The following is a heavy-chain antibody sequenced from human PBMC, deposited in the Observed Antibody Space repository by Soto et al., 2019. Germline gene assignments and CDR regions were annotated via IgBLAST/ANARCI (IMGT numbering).Heavy chain of an antibody. Sequence: QVQLQESGPGLVKPSETVSLTCTVSGGSVSPYYWTWVRRPPGKGLEWIAYIYYDGTTNYNPSLKSRVTISLDPSKNQFSLMLTSVTAADTAVYYCARGRHWLDYWGQGTLLTVSS. J-gene: IGHJ4*02. D-gene: IGHD6-19*01. CDR3: ARGRHWLDY. CDR2: IYYDGTT. V-gene: IGHV4-59*02. CDR1: GGSVSPYY.